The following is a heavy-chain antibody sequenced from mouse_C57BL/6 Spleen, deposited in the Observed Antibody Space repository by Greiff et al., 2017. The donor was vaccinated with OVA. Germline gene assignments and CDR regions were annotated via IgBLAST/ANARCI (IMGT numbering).Heavy chain of an antibody. CDR2: ISYDGSN. CDR1: GYSITSGYY. Sequence: EVKLQESGPGLVKPSQSLSLTCSVTGYSITSGYYWNWIRQFPGNKLEWMGYISYDGSNNYNPSLKNRISITRDTSKNQFFLKLNSVTTEDTATYYCARDLDDYDEKTLAYWGQGTLVTVSA. CDR3: ARDLDDYDEKTLAY. D-gene: IGHD2-4*01. V-gene: IGHV3-6*01. J-gene: IGHJ3*01.